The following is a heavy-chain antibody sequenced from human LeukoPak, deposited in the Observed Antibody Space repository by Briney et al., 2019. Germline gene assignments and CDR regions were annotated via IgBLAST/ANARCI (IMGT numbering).Heavy chain of an antibody. CDR3: ARESLAAFDY. V-gene: IGHV3-30-3*01. D-gene: IGHD6-13*01. CDR2: ISYDGSNK. CDR1: GFTFSSYA. Sequence: SGRSLRLSCAASGFTFSSYAMHWVRQAPGKGLEWVAVISYDGSNKYYADSVKGRFTISRDNSKNTLYLQMNSLRAEDTAVYYCARESLAAFDYWGQGTLVTVSS. J-gene: IGHJ4*02.